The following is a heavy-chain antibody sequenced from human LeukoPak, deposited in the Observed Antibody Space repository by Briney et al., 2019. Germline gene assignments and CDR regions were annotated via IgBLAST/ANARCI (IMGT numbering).Heavy chain of an antibody. J-gene: IGHJ4*02. D-gene: IGHD3-22*01. CDR1: GFTFSSYA. CDR3: AKESGYYDSSGGEYYFDY. CDR2: ISGSGGST. Sequence: PGGSLRLSCAASGFTFSSYAMSWVRQAPGKGLEWVSAISGSGGSTYYADSVKGRFTISRDNSKNTLYLQMNSLRAEDTAVYYCAKESGYYDSSGGEYYFDYWGQGTLVTVSS. V-gene: IGHV3-23*01.